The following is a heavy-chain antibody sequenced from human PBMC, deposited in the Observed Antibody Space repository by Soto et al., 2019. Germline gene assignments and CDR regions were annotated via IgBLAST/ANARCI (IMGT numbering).Heavy chain of an antibody. V-gene: IGHV5-51*01. D-gene: IGHD3-3*01. CDR1: GYSFTSYW. CDR2: IYPGDSDT. CDR3: ARPKILRFLESAGALAI. J-gene: IGHJ3*02. Sequence: PWESLKISCKGSGYSFTSYWIGWVRQMPGKGLEWMGIIYPGDSDTRYSPPFQGQVTISADKSISTAYLQWSSLKASDTAMYYCARPKILRFLESAGALAIWGQGTMDT.